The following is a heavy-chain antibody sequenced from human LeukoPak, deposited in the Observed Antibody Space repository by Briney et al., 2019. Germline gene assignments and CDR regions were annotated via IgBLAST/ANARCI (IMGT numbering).Heavy chain of an antibody. J-gene: IGHJ4*02. V-gene: IGHV3-30*03. CDR3: ASRNSKWPVNYFDY. CDR1: GFTFSSYG. D-gene: IGHD6-19*01. Sequence: GGSLRLSCAASGFTFSSYGMHWVRQAPGKGLEWVAVISYDGSNKYYADSVKGRFTISRDNSKNTLYLQMNSLRAEDTAVYYCASRNSKWPVNYFDYWGQGTLVTVSS. CDR2: ISYDGSNK.